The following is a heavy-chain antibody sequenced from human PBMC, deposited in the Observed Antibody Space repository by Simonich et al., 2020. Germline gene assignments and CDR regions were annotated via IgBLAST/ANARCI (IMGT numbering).Heavy chain of an antibody. D-gene: IGHD6-6*01. CDR2: VEPENGET. V-gene: IGHV1-69-2*01. Sequence: EVQLVQSGAEVKKPGATVKISCKVSGYTFTNYYMPWVQQDPGKGLEWLELVEPENGETIKAGKFQGRVTRTADTSTDTAYMELSSLRSEDTAVYYCATGFEYSSSSWAFDIWGQGTMVTVSS. J-gene: IGHJ3*02. CDR1: GYTFTNYY. CDR3: ATGFEYSSSSWAFDI.